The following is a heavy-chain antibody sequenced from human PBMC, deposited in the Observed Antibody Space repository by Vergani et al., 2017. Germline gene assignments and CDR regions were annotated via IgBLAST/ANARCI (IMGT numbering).Heavy chain of an antibody. Sequence: VQLVESGGGLVKPGGSLRLSCAASGFTVSSNYMSWVRQAPGKGLEWVSVIYSGGSTYYADAVKGRFTISRDNSKNTLYLQMNSLRAEDTAVYYCASEPMYYYDSSGYRRADYWGQGTLVTVSS. CDR3: ASEPMYYYDSSGYRRADY. J-gene: IGHJ4*02. CDR2: IYSGGST. CDR1: GFTVSSNY. D-gene: IGHD3-22*01. V-gene: IGHV3-66*02.